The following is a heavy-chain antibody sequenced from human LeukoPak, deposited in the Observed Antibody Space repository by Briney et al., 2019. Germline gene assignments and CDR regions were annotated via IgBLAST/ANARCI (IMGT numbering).Heavy chain of an antibody. D-gene: IGHD2-8*02. CDR3: AKNRGHCVDGVCHNYYYMDV. CDR2: VSGSAGRT. J-gene: IGHJ6*03. CDR1: GFTFSRFA. Sequence: PGGSLRLSCAASGFTFSRFAMTWVRQAPGKGLEWVSTVSGSAGRTDYADSVKGRFTISRDNLKNTLYLQMNGLRAEDTAVYYCAKNRGHCVDGVCHNYYYMDVWGRGTTVTVSS. V-gene: IGHV3-23*01.